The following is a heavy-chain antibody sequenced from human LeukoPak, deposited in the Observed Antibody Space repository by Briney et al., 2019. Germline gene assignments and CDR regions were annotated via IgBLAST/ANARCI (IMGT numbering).Heavy chain of an antibody. Sequence: PGGSLRLSCAAFGFAFANYDMSWGRQAPGKGRECVAIISYDGSDKYYADSVNGRFTISRDNSKSTLYLQMNSLRAEATALYYCSKEALYNSNWYNNSFDPWGQGTLVTVSS. CDR2: ISYDGSDK. J-gene: IGHJ5*02. CDR1: GFAFANYD. CDR3: SKEALYNSNWYNNSFDP. V-gene: IGHV3-30*18. D-gene: IGHD6-13*01.